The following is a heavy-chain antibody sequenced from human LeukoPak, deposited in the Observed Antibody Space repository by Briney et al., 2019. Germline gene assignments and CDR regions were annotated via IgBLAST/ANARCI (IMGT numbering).Heavy chain of an antibody. D-gene: IGHD3-22*01. CDR1: GFTFSSYS. CDR2: ISYDGSTK. J-gene: IGHJ4*02. Sequence: GGSLRLSCAASGFTFSSYSMNWVRQAPGKGPEWVAVISYDGSTKYHADSVKGRFTISRDNSKNTLYLHMSSLRAEDTAVYYCAKVHLTYYYDSSGYGFQDYWGQGTLVTVSS. V-gene: IGHV3-30*18. CDR3: AKVHLTYYYDSSGYGFQDY.